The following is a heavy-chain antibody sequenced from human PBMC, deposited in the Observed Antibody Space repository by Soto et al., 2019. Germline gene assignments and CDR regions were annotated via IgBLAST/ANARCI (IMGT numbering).Heavy chain of an antibody. CDR2: ISSSGSII. V-gene: IGHV3-11*01. D-gene: IGHD4-4*01. Sequence: QVQLVVSWGGLVKPGGSLRISCAASGFTFSDYYISWIRQAPGKGLEWVSYISSSGSIIYYADSVKGRFTISRDNAKNSLYLQMNSLRAEDTAVYYCALAGYDSNYYAVTPLSAGHFWGQGTLVTVSS. CDR1: GFTFSDYY. J-gene: IGHJ4*02. CDR3: ALAGYDSNYYAVTPLSAGHF.